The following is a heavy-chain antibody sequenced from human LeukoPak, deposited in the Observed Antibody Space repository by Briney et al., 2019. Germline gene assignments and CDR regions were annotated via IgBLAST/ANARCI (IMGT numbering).Heavy chain of an antibody. Sequence: GGSLRLSCAASGFTFSSYEMNWVRQAPGKGLEWVSYIRSGGTTIYYADSVKGRFTISRDNAKNSLYLQMNSLRAEDTVVYYCARGRSRQDYWGQGTLVTVSS. CDR1: GFTFSSYE. CDR3: ARGRSRQDY. J-gene: IGHJ4*02. CDR2: IRSGGTTI. D-gene: IGHD3-16*02. V-gene: IGHV3-48*03.